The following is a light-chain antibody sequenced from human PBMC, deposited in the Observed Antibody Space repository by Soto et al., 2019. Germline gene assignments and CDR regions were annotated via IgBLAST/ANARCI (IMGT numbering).Light chain of an antibody. CDR1: QSVRSNY. J-gene: IGKJ1*01. Sequence: EIVLTQSPGTLSLSPGERATLSCRASQSVRSNYLAWYQQKPGQAPRLLIYNSSTRATGIPDRFSGSGSGTDFTFTISRLEPEDFALYSCQQYRDLPQTFGQGTQVEIK. CDR2: NSS. CDR3: QQYRDLPQT. V-gene: IGKV3-20*01.